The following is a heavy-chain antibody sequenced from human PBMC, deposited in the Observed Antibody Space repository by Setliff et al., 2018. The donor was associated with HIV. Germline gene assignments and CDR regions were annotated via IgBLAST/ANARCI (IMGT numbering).Heavy chain of an antibody. D-gene: IGHD1-26*01. CDR3: ARETVGTMRAFDV. Sequence: PSETLSLTCTVSGGSVSSDFWSWIRQPAGKGLEWLGRMYSTGTTNYNPSLKSRLTMSIDTSRNQFSLELNSVTAAGTATYYCARETVGTMRAFDVWGLGTMVTVSS. J-gene: IGHJ3*01. CDR2: MYSTGTT. CDR1: GGSVSSDF. V-gene: IGHV4-4*07.